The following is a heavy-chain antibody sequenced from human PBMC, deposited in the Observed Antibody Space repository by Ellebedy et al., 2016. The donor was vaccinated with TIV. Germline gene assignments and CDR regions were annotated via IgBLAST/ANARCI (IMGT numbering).Heavy chain of an antibody. CDR3: FSGSSSDYYYGMDV. CDR1: GGSISSSSYY. J-gene: IGHJ6*02. V-gene: IGHV4-39*01. CDR2: IYYSGST. Sequence: SETLSLTCTVSGGSISSSSYYWGWIRQPPGKGLEWIGSIYYSGSTYYNPSLKSRVTISVDTSKNQFSLKLSSVIAADTAVYYAFSGSSSDYYYGMDVWGQGTTVTVSS. D-gene: IGHD3-10*01.